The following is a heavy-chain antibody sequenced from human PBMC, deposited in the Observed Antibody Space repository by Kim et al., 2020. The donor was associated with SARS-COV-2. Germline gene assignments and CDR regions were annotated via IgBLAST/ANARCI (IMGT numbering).Heavy chain of an antibody. CDR3: EASDY. Sequence: ISDGGVRTHYADSVKGRFTSSRDTSKSTLFLHMNSLRAEDTAVYYCEASDYWGQGSLVTVSS. CDR2: ISDGGVRT. V-gene: IGHV3-23*01. J-gene: IGHJ4*02.